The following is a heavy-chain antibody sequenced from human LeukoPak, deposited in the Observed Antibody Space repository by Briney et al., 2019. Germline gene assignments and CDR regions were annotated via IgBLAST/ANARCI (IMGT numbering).Heavy chain of an antibody. CDR2: ISSTSAYI. Sequence: PGGSLRLSCAASGFALNHYSLNWVRQAPGKGLEWVSSISSTSAYIYYADSVKGRFTISRDNVDNVVYLQMNSLGAEDTAVYYCARVAVAGPTGWFDPWGQGTLVTVPS. CDR1: GFALNHYS. J-gene: IGHJ5*02. D-gene: IGHD6-19*01. CDR3: ARVAVAGPTGWFDP. V-gene: IGHV3-21*01.